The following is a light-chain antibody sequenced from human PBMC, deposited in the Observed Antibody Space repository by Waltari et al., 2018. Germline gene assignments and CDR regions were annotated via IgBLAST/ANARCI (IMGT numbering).Light chain of an antibody. Sequence: VEMTQSPLSLPVTLGQPASISCRSSQSLVHSDGNTYLNWFQQRPGLSPRRLIYKISRRETGVPDRFSGSGSGTDFTLNISRVEAEDVAIYYCMQATHWPRTFGQGTKVEIK. J-gene: IGKJ1*01. CDR3: MQATHWPRT. CDR2: KIS. CDR1: QSLVHSDGNTY. V-gene: IGKV2-30*02.